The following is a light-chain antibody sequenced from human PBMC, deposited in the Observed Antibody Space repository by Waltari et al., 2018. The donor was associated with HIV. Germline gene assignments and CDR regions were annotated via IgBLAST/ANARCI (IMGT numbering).Light chain of an antibody. CDR1: RLSDRY. Sequence: SYEMTQPPSVSVSPGQTAIITCSGHRLSDRYVCWYQHRPGLSPLLVIYEDNKRPSGIPERFPGSAAGDTATLTISGTQPIDEADYYCQAGYTRTAFGGGTKLTVL. CDR2: EDN. V-gene: IGLV3-1*01. CDR3: QAGYTRTA. J-gene: IGLJ2*01.